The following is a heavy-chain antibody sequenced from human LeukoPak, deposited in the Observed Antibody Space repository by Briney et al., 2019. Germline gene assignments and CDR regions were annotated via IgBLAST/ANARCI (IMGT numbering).Heavy chain of an antibody. CDR2: ISWNGGSI. V-gene: IGHV3-9*01. CDR3: VRDKGSSWYYYYFDY. CDR1: GSTFDDYA. D-gene: IGHD6-13*01. J-gene: IGHJ4*02. Sequence: GRSLRLSCAASGSTFDDYAMHWVRQAPGKGLEWVSGISWNGGSIGYADSVRGRFTISRDNAENSLYLQMNSLRTEDTALYYCVRDKGSSWYYYYFDYWGQGTLVTVSS.